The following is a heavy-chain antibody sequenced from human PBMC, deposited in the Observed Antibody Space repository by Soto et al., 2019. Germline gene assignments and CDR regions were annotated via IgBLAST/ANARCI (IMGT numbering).Heavy chain of an antibody. CDR2: VYHSGST. V-gene: IGHV4-59*01. D-gene: IGHD6-6*01. J-gene: IGHJ4*02. Sequence: TLSLTCSVSGGSMRNYYWNWIRQPPGRGLEWIGYVYHSGSTNYNPSLKSRVSMSVDVSRNHFSLTLHSVTAADTAVYFCTSSYSTSSSPDYWGQGTLVTAPQ. CDR1: GGSMRNYY. CDR3: TSSYSTSSSPDY.